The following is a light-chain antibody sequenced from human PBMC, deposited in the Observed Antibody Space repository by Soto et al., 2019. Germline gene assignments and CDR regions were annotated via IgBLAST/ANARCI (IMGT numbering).Light chain of an antibody. CDR2: GAS. V-gene: IGKV3-20*01. Sequence: EIVLTQSPGTLALSPGERATLSFRASQSVSSSYLAWYQQKPGQAPRLLIFGASNRAAGTPDRFSGSGSGTDFTLTISRLEPEDYAVYYCQRYDTSLWTFGPVTKVEVK. J-gene: IGKJ1*01. CDR3: QRYDTSLWT. CDR1: QSVSSSY.